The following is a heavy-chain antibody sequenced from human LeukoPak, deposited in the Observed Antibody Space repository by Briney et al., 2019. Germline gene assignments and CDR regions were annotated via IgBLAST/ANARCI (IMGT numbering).Heavy chain of an antibody. CDR1: GDTFSSYA. Sequence: RASVKVSCKASGDTFSSYAISWVRQAPGQGLEWMGGINPIFGTANYAQEFQGRVTITADDSTSTPYLELSSLRAEDTAVYYCAIDHPTSDLGAFDIWGQGTMVTVSS. CDR3: AIDHPTSDLGAFDI. CDR2: INPIFGTA. V-gene: IGHV1-69*13. J-gene: IGHJ3*02. D-gene: IGHD3-16*01.